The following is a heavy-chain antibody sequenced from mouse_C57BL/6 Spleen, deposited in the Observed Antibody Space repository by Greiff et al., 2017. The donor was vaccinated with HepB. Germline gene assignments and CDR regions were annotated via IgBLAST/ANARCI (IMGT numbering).Heavy chain of an antibody. CDR1: GYTFTSYW. CDR3: ARSNWGYWYFDV. CDR2: IYPGSGST. J-gene: IGHJ1*03. V-gene: IGHV1-55*01. D-gene: IGHD4-1*01. Sequence: VKLQQPGAELVKPGASVKMSCKASGYTFTSYWITWVKQRPGQGLEWIGDIYPGSGSTNYNEKFKSKATLTVDTSSSTAYMQLSSLTSEDSAVYYCARSNWGYWYFDVWGTGTTVTVSS.